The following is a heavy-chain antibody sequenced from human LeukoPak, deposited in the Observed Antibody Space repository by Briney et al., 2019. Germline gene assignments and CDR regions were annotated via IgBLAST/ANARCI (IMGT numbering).Heavy chain of an antibody. CDR2: ISDSGRT. J-gene: IGHJ4*02. V-gene: IGHV4-39*07. CDR3: ARDDKNWNYVH. Sequence: SETLSLTCTVSGDSIGRGGHNLAWIRQPPGKGPEWIGSISDSGRTFFNPSLKSRVTISSDTSKNLFSLRMNSVTAADTAVYYCARDDKNWNYVHWGQGTLVSVSS. D-gene: IGHD1-7*01. CDR1: GDSIGRGGHN.